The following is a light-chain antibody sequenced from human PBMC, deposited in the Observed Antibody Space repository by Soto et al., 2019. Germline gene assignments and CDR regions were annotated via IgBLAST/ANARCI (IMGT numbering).Light chain of an antibody. CDR2: GAS. CDR3: PQYTNWPRT. V-gene: IGKV3-15*01. CDR1: QSVSSN. J-gene: IGKJ1*01. Sequence: EIVMTQSPATLSVSQGERATLSCRASQSVSSNLAWYQQKPGQAPRLLIYGASTRATGIPARFSGSGSGTEFTLTISSLQSEDFAVYYCPQYTNWPRTFGQGTNVDI.